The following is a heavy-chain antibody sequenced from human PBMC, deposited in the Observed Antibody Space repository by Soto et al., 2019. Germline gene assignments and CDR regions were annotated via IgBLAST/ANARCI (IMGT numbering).Heavy chain of an antibody. CDR1: CGSISSYY. CDR3: AREGPSGYYDSSGYYGPFDY. D-gene: IGHD3-22*01. J-gene: IGHJ4*02. Sequence: PSETLSLTFTVSCGSISSYYWSWFRQPPGKGLEWIGYIYYSGITNYNPSLKSRVTISVDTSKNQFSLKLSSVTAADTAVYYCAREGPSGYYDSSGYYGPFDYWGQGTLVTVPQ. CDR2: IYYSGIT. V-gene: IGHV4-59*01.